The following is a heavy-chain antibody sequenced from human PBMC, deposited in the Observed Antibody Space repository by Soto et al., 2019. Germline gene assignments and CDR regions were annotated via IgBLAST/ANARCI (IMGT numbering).Heavy chain of an antibody. J-gene: IGHJ6*02. V-gene: IGHV5-10-1*01. CDR3: ARRKVATRYYYGMDV. Sequence: PGESLKISCKGSGYSFTSYWISWVRQMPGKGLEWMGRIDPSDSYTNYSPSFQGHVTISADKSISTAHLQWSSLKASDTAMYYCARRKVATRYYYGMDVWGQGTTVTVSS. CDR1: GYSFTSYW. D-gene: IGHD5-12*01. CDR2: IDPSDSYT.